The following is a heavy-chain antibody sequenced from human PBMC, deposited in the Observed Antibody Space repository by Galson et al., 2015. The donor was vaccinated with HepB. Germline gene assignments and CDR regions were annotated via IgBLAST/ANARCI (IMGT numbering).Heavy chain of an antibody. V-gene: IGHV1-69*01. CDR2: IIPIFGTA. D-gene: IGHD3-10*01. CDR3: AREGGYGSGSLYYFDY. Sequence: KVSCKASGGTFSSYAISWVRQAPGQGLEWMGGIIPIFGTANYAQKFQGRVTITADESTSTAYMELSSLRSEDTAVYYCAREGGYGSGSLYYFDYWGQGTLVTVSS. J-gene: IGHJ4*02. CDR1: GGTFSSYA.